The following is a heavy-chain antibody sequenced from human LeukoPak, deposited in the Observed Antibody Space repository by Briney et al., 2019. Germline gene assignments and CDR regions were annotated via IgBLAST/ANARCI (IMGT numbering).Heavy chain of an antibody. CDR2: ISASGGST. Sequence: GGSLRLSCAASGFTFSSYAMSWVCQAPGKGLEWVSAISASGGSTYYADSVKGRFTISRDNSKNTLYLQMNSLRAEDTAVYYCAKPYYYDSSGYSGAFDIWGQGTMVTVSS. D-gene: IGHD3-22*01. J-gene: IGHJ3*02. CDR3: AKPYYYDSSGYSGAFDI. CDR1: GFTFSSYA. V-gene: IGHV3-23*01.